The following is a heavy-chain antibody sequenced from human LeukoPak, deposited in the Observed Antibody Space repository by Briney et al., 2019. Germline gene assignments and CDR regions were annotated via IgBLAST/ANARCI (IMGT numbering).Heavy chain of an antibody. Sequence: GGSLRLSCAASGFTFSSYWMSWVRQAPGKGLEWVANIKQDGSEKYYVDSVKGRFTISRDNAKNSLYLQMNSLRAEDTAVYYCASAYFDWGYYYYGMDVWGQGTTVTVSS. CDR2: IKQDGSEK. CDR1: GFTFSSYW. CDR3: ASAYFDWGYYYYGMDV. D-gene: IGHD3-9*01. J-gene: IGHJ6*02. V-gene: IGHV3-7*01.